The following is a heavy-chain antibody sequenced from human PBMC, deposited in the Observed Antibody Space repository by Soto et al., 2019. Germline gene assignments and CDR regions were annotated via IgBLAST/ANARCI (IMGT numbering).Heavy chain of an antibody. J-gene: IGHJ4*02. Sequence: QVQLQESGPGLVKPSQTLSLTCTVSGGSNIRDGYYWSWIRKHPGKGLKGIAYISYSGSSYSNPSLKSRVTISADTSKNQFSLRLTSVTAADTAVYFCARATPAGSADFWGQGTLVTVSS. CDR1: GGSNIRDGYY. V-gene: IGHV4-31*03. D-gene: IGHD2-2*01. CDR3: ARATPAGSADF. CDR2: ISYSGSS.